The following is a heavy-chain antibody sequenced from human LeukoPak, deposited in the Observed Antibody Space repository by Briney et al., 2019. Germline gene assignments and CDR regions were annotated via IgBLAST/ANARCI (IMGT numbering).Heavy chain of an antibody. CDR1: GYTFTGHN. D-gene: IGHD3-10*01. Sequence: ASVKVSCKASGYTFTGHNLHWVRQAPGQGLEWMGWINPNSGDTNYAQKFQGRVTMTRDTSISTAYMELSTLRSDDTAVFYCARRHGSGSDYRGVDYWGQGTLVNVSS. J-gene: IGHJ4*02. CDR2: INPNSGDT. V-gene: IGHV1-2*02. CDR3: ARRHGSGSDYRGVDY.